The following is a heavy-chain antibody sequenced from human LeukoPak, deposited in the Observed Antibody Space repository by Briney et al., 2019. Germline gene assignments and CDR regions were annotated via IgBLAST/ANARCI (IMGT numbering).Heavy chain of an antibody. CDR1: GGSTSGYY. D-gene: IGHD6-13*01. J-gene: IGHJ5*02. V-gene: IGHV4-59*01. CDR3: ARGCSAGTPHNWFDP. Sequence: SETLSPTCTVSGGSTSGYYWSWIRQPPGKGLEWIGYIYYSGSTNYNPSLKSRVTISVDTSKNQFSLKLSSVTAADTAVYYCARGCSAGTPHNWFDPWGQGTLVTVSS. CDR2: IYYSGST.